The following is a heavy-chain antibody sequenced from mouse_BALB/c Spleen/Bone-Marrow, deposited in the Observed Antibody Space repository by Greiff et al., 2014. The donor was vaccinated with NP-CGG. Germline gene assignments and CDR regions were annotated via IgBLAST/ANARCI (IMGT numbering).Heavy chain of an antibody. CDR3: TRSYERYYAMDY. D-gene: IGHD1-1*01. CDR2: IYPGNSDT. V-gene: IGHV1-5*01. Sequence: EVQLQQSGTVLARPGASVKMSCKASGYTFTSYWMHWVKQRPGQGLEWIGAIYPGNSDTSYSQKFKGKAKLTAVTSTSTAYMELSSLTNEDSAVYYCTRSYERYYAMDYWGQGTSVTVSS. J-gene: IGHJ4*01. CDR1: GYTFTSYW.